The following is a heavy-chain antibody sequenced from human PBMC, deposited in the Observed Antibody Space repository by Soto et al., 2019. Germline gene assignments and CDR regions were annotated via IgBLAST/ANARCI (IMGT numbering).Heavy chain of an antibody. CDR1: GGSISSSSYY. V-gene: IGHV4-39*01. D-gene: IGHD3-22*01. CDR3: ARWIVVVISSFDY. J-gene: IGHJ4*02. CDR2: IYYSGST. Sequence: PSETLSLTCTVSGGSISSSSYYWGWIRQPPGKGLEWIGSIYYSGSTYYNPSLKSRVTISVDTSKNQFSLKLSSVTAADTAVYYCARWIVVVISSFDYCRQRTLVPIS.